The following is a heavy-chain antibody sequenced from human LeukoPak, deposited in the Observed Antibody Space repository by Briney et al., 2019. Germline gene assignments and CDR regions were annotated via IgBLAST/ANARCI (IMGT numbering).Heavy chain of an antibody. V-gene: IGHV3-21*01. J-gene: IGHJ4*02. CDR1: GFTFSSYS. CDR2: ISSSSSYI. Sequence: GGSLRLSCAASGFTFSSYSMNCVRAAPGKGLEWVSSISSSSSYIYYADSVKGRFTISRDNAKNSLYLQMNSLRAEDTAVYYCARGGIAAATPDYWGQGTLVTVSS. CDR3: ARGGIAAATPDY. D-gene: IGHD6-13*01.